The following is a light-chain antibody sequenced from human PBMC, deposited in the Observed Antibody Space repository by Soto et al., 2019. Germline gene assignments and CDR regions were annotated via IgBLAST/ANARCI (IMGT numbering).Light chain of an antibody. CDR2: DAS. V-gene: IGKV3-11*01. J-gene: IGKJ4*01. CDR1: QSVGRH. Sequence: EIVLTQSPATLSLSPWERTTLSCRASQSVGRHLAWYQQKPGQAPRLLIYDASNRATGVPGRFSGSGSGTDFTLYISGLEPEDFAVYYCQQRNNWPPATFGGGTKVEIK. CDR3: QQRNNWPPAT.